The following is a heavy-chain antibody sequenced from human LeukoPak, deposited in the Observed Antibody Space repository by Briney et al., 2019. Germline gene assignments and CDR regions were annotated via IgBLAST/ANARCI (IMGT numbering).Heavy chain of an antibody. D-gene: IGHD5-24*01. CDR2: INWNGGST. J-gene: IGHJ3*01. V-gene: IGHV3-20*04. CDR1: GFTFDDYG. Sequence: GGSLRLSCAASGFTFDDYGMSWARQAPGKGLEWVAGINWNGGSTGYADSVKGRFTISRDNAKNSLYLQMNSLGAEDTALYYCARRLEALDAFDVWGLGTMVTVSS. CDR3: ARRLEALDAFDV.